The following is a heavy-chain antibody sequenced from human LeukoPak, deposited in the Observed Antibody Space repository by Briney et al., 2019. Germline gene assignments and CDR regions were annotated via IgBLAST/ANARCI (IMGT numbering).Heavy chain of an antibody. D-gene: IGHD2-15*01. Sequence: ASVKVSCKASGYTFTSYGISWVRQAPGQGLEWMGWISAYNGNTNYAQKLQGRVTMTTDTSTSTAYMELRSLRSDDTAVYYCARVLISEDIVVVVAAFPPDYWGRGTLVTVSS. J-gene: IGHJ4*02. CDR2: ISAYNGNT. CDR1: GYTFTSYG. V-gene: IGHV1-18*01. CDR3: ARVLISEDIVVVVAAFPPDY.